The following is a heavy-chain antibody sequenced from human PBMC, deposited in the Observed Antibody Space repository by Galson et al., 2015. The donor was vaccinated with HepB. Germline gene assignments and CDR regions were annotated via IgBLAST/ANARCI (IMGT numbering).Heavy chain of an antibody. D-gene: IGHD2-21*02. CDR2: ISSNGGST. J-gene: IGHJ4*02. CDR3: VKVLYCGGDCYPPGPLDY. Sequence: SLRLSCAASGFTFSSYAMHWVRQAPGKGLEYVSAISSNGGSTYYADSVKGRFTISRDNSKNTLYLQMSSLRAEDTAVYYCVKVLYCGGDCYPPGPLDYWGQGTLVTVSS. V-gene: IGHV3-64D*09. CDR1: GFTFSSYA.